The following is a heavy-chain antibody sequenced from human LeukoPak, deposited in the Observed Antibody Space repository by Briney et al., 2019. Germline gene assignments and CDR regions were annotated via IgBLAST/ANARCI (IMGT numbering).Heavy chain of an antibody. CDR3: ARSSRNGYSSGWYGDY. V-gene: IGHV1-2*02. Sequence: ASVKVSCKASGYTFTGYYMHWVRQAPGQGLEWMGWMNLNSGGTNYAQKFQGRVTTTRDTSISTAYMELSRLRSDDTAVYYCARSSRNGYSSGWYGDYWGQGTLVTVSS. CDR2: MNLNSGGT. D-gene: IGHD6-19*01. CDR1: GYTFTGYY. J-gene: IGHJ4*02.